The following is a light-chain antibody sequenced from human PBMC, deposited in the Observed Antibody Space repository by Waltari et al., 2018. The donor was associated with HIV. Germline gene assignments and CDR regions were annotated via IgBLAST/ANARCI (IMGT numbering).Light chain of an antibody. V-gene: IGLV1-44*01. Sequence: QSVLTQPPSVSGAPGQSVIISCSGSSSNIGSKTVNWYRQLPGTAPKLLIYSNNQRPSGVPDRFSGSKSGTSASLAISGLQSGDEADYYCAAWEDSLNGPNYVFGSGTTVTVL. CDR1: SSNIGSKT. CDR2: SNN. CDR3: AAWEDSLNGPNYV. J-gene: IGLJ1*01.